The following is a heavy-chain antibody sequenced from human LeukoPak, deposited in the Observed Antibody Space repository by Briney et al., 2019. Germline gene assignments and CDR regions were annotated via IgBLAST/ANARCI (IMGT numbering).Heavy chain of an antibody. CDR1: GGSISNYY. CDR3: ARVRQTTSVGVYYFDY. D-gene: IGHD1-14*01. CDR2: IYYSGST. V-gene: IGHV4-59*12. J-gene: IGHJ4*02. Sequence: PSETLALTCTVSGGSISNYYWSWIRQPPGRGLEWIGYIYYSGSTYYNPSLKSRVTISVDTSKNQFSLKLSSVTAAGTAVYYCARVRQTTSVGVYYFDYWGQGTLVTVSS.